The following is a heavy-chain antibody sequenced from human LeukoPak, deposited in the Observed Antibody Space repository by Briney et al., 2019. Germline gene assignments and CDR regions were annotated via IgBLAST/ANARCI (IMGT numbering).Heavy chain of an antibody. D-gene: IGHD3-10*01. CDR1: GGSISSSSYY. CDR2: IYYSGST. V-gene: IGHV4-39*07. J-gene: IGHJ4*02. CDR3: ARVKLWFGELLPYYFDY. Sequence: SETLSLTCIVSGGSISSSSYYWGWIRQPPGKGLEWIGSIYYSGSTYYNPSLKSRVTISVDTSKNQFSLKLSSVTAADTAVYYCARVKLWFGELLPYYFDYWGQGTLVTVSS.